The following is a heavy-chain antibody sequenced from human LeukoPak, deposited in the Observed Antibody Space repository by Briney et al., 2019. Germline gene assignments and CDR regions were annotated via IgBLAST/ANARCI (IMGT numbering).Heavy chain of an antibody. D-gene: IGHD3-10*01. CDR1: GFTFSSYS. CDR3: AKEKLWFGELLLSMDV. J-gene: IGHJ6*02. Sequence: GGSLRLSCAASGFTFSSYSMNWVRQAPGKGLEWVSYISSSSSTIYYADSVKGRFTISRDNAKNTLYLQMNSLRAEDTAVYYCAKEKLWFGELLLSMDVWGQGTTVTVPS. CDR2: ISSSSSTI. V-gene: IGHV3-48*01.